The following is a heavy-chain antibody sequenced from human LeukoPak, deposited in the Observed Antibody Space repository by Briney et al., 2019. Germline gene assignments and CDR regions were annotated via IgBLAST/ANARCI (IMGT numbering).Heavy chain of an antibody. D-gene: IGHD7-27*01. CDR1: GFTFSSYA. CDR3: ARGSLLTGGELDY. J-gene: IGHJ4*02. CDR2: ISYDGSNK. Sequence: GGALRLSCAASGFTFSSYAMHWVRQAPGKGLEWVAVISYDGSNKYYADSVKGRFTISRDNSKNTLYLQMNSLRAEDTAVYYCARGSLLTGGELDYWGQGTLVTVSS. V-gene: IGHV3-30-3*01.